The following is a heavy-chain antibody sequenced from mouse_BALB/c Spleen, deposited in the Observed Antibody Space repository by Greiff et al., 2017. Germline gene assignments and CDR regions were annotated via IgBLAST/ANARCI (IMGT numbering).Heavy chain of an antibody. D-gene: IGHD2-3*01. Sequence: VQLKQSGAELVKPGASVKLSCTASGFNIKDTYMHWVKQRPEQGLEWIGRIDPANGNTKYDPKFQGKATITADTSSNTAYLQLSSLTSEDTAVYYCARSRWSDYFDYWGQGTTLTVSS. V-gene: IGHV14-3*02. J-gene: IGHJ2*01. CDR1: GFNIKDTY. CDR3: ARSRWSDYFDY. CDR2: IDPANGNT.